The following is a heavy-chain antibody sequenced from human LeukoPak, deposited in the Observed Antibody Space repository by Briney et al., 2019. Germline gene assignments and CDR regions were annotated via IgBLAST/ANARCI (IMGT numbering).Heavy chain of an antibody. CDR2: IKSKTDGGTT. CDR1: GFTFSNAW. D-gene: IGHD3-9*01. Sequence: GGSLRLSCAASGFTFSNAWMSWVRQAPGKGLEWVGGIKSKTDGGTTDYAAPVKGRFTISRDDSKNTLYLQMNSLKTEDTAVYYCTSTYYDILTGSSYYIGDYWGQGTLVTVSS. J-gene: IGHJ4*02. V-gene: IGHV3-15*01. CDR3: TSTYYDILTGSSYYIGDY.